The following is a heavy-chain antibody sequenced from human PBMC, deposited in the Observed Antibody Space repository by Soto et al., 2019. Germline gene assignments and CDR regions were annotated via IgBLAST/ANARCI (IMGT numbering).Heavy chain of an antibody. D-gene: IGHD6-13*01. CDR3: ARGQSIAAAGTTAGTYYFDY. CDR2: ISHSGST. V-gene: IGHV4-34*01. J-gene: IGHJ4*02. Sequence: QVQLQQWGAGLLKPSETLSLTCAVYGGSFSGYYWSWIRQPPGKGLEWIGEISHSGSTNYNPSLKRRVTISVDTSKNQFSLKLSSVTAADTAVYYCARGQSIAAAGTTAGTYYFDYWGQGTLVTVSS. CDR1: GGSFSGYY.